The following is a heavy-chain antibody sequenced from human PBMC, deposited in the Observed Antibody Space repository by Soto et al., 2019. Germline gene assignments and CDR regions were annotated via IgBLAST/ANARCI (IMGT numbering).Heavy chain of an antibody. CDR3: ARAGAAPYYYCGMDV. J-gene: IGHJ6*02. V-gene: IGHV1-18*01. CDR2: ISTYNGDT. Sequence: QVQLVQSGAEVRKPGASVKVSCKASGYTFSTSGMSWLRQAPGQGLEWMGWISTYNGDTNDAPKFQDRVTMTSDTSTSTVYMELRSLRSDDKDVYYCARAGAAPYYYCGMDVLGQGTRVPVSS. CDR1: GYTFSTSG. D-gene: IGHD2-15*01.